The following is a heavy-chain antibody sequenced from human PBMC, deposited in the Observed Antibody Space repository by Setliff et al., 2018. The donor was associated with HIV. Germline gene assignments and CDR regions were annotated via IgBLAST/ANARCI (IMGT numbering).Heavy chain of an antibody. Sequence: PGESLKISCTGSGYSFTSYWIGWVRQMPGKGLEWMGIIYPGDSDTRYSPSFQGQVTISADKSISTAYLQWSSLKASDTAMYYCARRTIAAAGTSAFDIWGQGTMVTVSS. CDR3: ARRTIAAAGTSAFDI. CDR2: IYPGDSDT. D-gene: IGHD6-13*01. V-gene: IGHV5-51*01. J-gene: IGHJ3*02. CDR1: GYSFTSYW.